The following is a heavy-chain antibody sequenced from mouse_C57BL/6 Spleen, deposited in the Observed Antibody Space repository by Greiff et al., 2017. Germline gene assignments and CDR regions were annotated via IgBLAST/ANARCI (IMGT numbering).Heavy chain of an antibody. CDR1: GYAFTNYL. J-gene: IGHJ4*01. Sequence: VKVVESGAELVRPGTSVKVSCKASGYAFTNYLIAWVKQRPGQGLEWIGVINPGSGGTNYNEKFKGKATLTADKSSSTAYMQLSSLPSEDSAVEVCARHGWDGARDYWGQGTSVTVAS. CDR3: ARHGWDGARDY. CDR2: INPGSGGT. D-gene: IGHD4-1*01. V-gene: IGHV1-54*01.